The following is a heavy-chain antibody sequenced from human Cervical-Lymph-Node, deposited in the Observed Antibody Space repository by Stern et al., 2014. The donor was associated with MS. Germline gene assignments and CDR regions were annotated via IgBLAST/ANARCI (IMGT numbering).Heavy chain of an antibody. CDR2: IYHVGGT. CDR1: GASITSGNW. CDR3: ARDNRFENFDY. D-gene: IGHD3-3*01. V-gene: IGHV4-4*02. Sequence: QLQLQESGPGLVKPSGTLSLTCAVSGASITSGNWWSWVRQSPGKGLAWIGEIYHVGGTHYKPSLKSRVPISVDNSKNQFSLNLTSVTAADTAIYYCARDNRFENFDYWGQGTLVTVSS. J-gene: IGHJ4*02.